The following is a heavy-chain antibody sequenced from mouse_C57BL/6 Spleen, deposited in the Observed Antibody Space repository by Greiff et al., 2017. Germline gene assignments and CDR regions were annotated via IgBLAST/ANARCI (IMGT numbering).Heavy chain of an antibody. D-gene: IGHD1-1*01. V-gene: IGHV1-59*01. CDR2: IDPSDSYT. Sequence: QVQLKQPGAELVRPGTSVKLSCKASGYTFTSYWMHWVKQRPGQGLEWIGVIDPSDSYTNYNQKFKGKATLTVDTSSSTAYMQLSSLTSEDSAVYYCARDYGSSLGAMDYWGQGTSVTVSS. CDR3: ARDYGSSLGAMDY. J-gene: IGHJ4*01. CDR1: GYTFTSYW.